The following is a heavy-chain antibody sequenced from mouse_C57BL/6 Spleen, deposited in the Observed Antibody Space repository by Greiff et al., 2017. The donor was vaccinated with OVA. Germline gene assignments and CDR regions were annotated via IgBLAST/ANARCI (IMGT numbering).Heavy chain of an antibody. CDR3: ARESGTGTRDFDY. CDR2: ISDGGSYT. Sequence: EVQVVESGGGLVKPGGSLKLSCAASGFTFSSYAMSWVRQTPEKRLEWVATISDGGSYTYYPDNVKGRFTISRDNAKNNLYLQMSHLKSEDTAMYYCARESGTGTRDFDYWGQGTTLTVSS. V-gene: IGHV5-4*01. J-gene: IGHJ2*01. CDR1: GFTFSSYA. D-gene: IGHD4-1*01.